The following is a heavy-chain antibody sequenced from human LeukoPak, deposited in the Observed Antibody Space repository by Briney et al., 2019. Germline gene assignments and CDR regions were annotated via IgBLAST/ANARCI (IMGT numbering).Heavy chain of an antibody. CDR1: GFTFSNAW. CDR2: IKSKPDGGTT. J-gene: IGHJ4*02. CDR3: TTVLISDY. Sequence: PGGSLRLSCAASGFTFSNAWMSWVRQAPGKGLEWVGRIKSKPDGGTTDYAAPVKGRFTISRDDSKNTLYLQMNSLKTEDTAVYYCTTVLISDYWGQGTLVTVSS. V-gene: IGHV3-15*01. D-gene: IGHD2-8*01.